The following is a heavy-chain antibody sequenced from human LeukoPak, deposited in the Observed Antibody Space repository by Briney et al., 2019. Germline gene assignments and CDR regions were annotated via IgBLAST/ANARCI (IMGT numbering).Heavy chain of an antibody. V-gene: IGHV3-30-3*01. Sequence: GRSLRLSCAASGFTFSSYAMHWVRQAPGKGLEWVAVISYDGSNKYYADSVKGRFTISRDNSKNTLYLQMNSLRAEDTAVYYCASFILSGSSVGTGHYWGQGTLVTVSS. J-gene: IGHJ4*02. D-gene: IGHD1-26*01. CDR1: GFTFSSYA. CDR3: ASFILSGSSVGTGHY. CDR2: ISYDGSNK.